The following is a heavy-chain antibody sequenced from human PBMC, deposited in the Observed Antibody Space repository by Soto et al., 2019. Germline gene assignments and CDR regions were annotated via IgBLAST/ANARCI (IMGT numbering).Heavy chain of an antibody. D-gene: IGHD2-2*01. CDR1: EGSIRSSTDS. Sequence: SVPLSLTRSVSEGSIRSSTDSWSWIRQPPGKGLEWIGYIYHSGSTYYNPSLKSRVTISVDRSKNQFSLKLSSVTAADTAVYYCARSHKVPRLLMYPYDYWGQGTLVTVSS. CDR2: IYHSGST. V-gene: IGHV4-30-2*01. J-gene: IGHJ4*02. CDR3: ARSHKVPRLLMYPYDY.